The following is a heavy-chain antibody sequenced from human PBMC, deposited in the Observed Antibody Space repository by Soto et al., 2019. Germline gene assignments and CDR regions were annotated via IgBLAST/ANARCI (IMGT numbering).Heavy chain of an antibody. D-gene: IGHD3-9*01. Sequence: GGSLRLSCAASGYTFSSYAMSWVRQAPGKGLERVSAISGSGGSTYYADSVKGRFTISRDNSKNTLYLQTNSLRAEDTAVYYCAKRMTYYDILTGSQGGYYFDYWGQGTLVTVSS. J-gene: IGHJ4*02. CDR2: ISGSGGST. CDR1: GYTFSSYA. CDR3: AKRMTYYDILTGSQGGYYFDY. V-gene: IGHV3-23*01.